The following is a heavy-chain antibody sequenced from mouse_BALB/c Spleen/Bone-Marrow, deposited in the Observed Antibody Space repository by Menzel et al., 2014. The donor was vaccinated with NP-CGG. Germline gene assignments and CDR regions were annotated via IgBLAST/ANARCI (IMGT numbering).Heavy chain of an antibody. CDR3: TRAYGSSYEYYFYY. CDR2: IYPSDSYT. D-gene: IGHD1-1*01. V-gene: IGHV1-69*02. Sequence: VPLQQSGAELVRPGASVQLSCTASGYTFTSYWINWVKQRPGQGLEWIGNIYPSDSYTNYNQKFKDKATLTVDKSSSTAYMQLSSPTSEDSAVYYCTRAYGSSYEYYFYYWVQGTTLTASS. J-gene: IGHJ2*01. CDR1: GYTFTSYW.